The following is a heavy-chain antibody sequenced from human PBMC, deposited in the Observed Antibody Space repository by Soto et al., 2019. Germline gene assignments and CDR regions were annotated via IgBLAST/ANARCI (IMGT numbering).Heavy chain of an antibody. CDR2: IYYSGST. CDR3: ASHPLLLWFGELLRWFDP. V-gene: IGHV4-39*01. Sequence: PSETLSLTCTVSGGSISSSSYYWVWIRQPPGKGLEWIGSIYYSGSTYYNPSLKSRVTISVDTSKNQFSLKLSSVTAADTAVYYCASHPLLLWFGELLRWFDPWGQGTLVTVSS. J-gene: IGHJ5*02. CDR1: GGSISSSSYY. D-gene: IGHD3-10*01.